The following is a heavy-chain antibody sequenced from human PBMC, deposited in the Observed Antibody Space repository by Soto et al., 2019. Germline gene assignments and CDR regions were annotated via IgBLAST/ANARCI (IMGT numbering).Heavy chain of an antibody. J-gene: IGHJ3*02. CDR1: GCSISSYY. CDR2: IYYSGST. CDR3: ARPQGGSHMGYDAFDI. Sequence: SETLSLTCTVSGCSISSYYWTWIRQPPGKGLEWIGYIYYSGSTNYNPSLKSRVTISVDTSKNQFSLKLSSVTAADTAVYYCARPQGGSHMGYDAFDIWGQGTMVTVS. V-gene: IGHV4-59*01. D-gene: IGHD1-26*01.